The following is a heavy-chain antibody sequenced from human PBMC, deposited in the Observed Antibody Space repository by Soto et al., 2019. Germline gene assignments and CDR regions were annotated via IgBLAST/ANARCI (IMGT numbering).Heavy chain of an antibody. J-gene: IGHJ4*02. D-gene: IGHD3-16*01. CDR2: INPKHGDT. CDR1: GDRFIDFF. V-gene: IGHV1-2*02. Sequence: AAVKVSCKDSGDRFIDFFLHWLRQDPGQGIEWMGWINPKHGDTNYAQKFQDRVTMTRDTSISVAYMDLSGLNSGDTAVYYCARDNRGANFGYWGQGALVTVSS. CDR3: ARDNRGANFGY.